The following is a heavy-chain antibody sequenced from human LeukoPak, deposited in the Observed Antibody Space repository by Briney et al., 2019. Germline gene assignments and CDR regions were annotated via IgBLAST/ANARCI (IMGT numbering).Heavy chain of an antibody. CDR1: GGTFSDYT. CDR3: ARVDGGHFYMDV. J-gene: IGHJ6*03. D-gene: IGHD3-16*01. V-gene: IGHV1-69*05. Sequence: SVKVSCKPSGGTFSDYTVSWVRQAPGQGLEWMGGIIPVFQTPNYAQKFQGRLTITRDKFTRTDYMELTSLRSEDTAVYYCARVDGGHFYMDVWGKGTTVTVSS. CDR2: IIPVFQTP.